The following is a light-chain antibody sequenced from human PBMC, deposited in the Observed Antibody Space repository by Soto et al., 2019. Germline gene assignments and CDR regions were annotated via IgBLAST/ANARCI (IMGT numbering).Light chain of an antibody. Sequence: QSALTQPASVSRSPGQSITISCTGTSSDVGAYNFVSWYQQHPGKAPKLIFYEVSNRPPGLSDRFSGSKSGTTASLTISGLQAEDEPDYFCSSYTTNKTLLFGGGTKLTVL. CDR3: SSYTTNKTLL. CDR2: EVS. J-gene: IGLJ2*01. CDR1: SSDVGAYNF. V-gene: IGLV2-14*01.